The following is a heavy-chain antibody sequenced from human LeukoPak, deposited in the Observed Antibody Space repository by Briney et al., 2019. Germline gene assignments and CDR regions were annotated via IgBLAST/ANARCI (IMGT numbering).Heavy chain of an antibody. D-gene: IGHD3-3*01. CDR1: GGSFSGYY. CDR3: ARGGRRAVFGGWFDP. J-gene: IGHJ5*02. V-gene: IGHV4-34*01. Sequence: PSQTLSLTCAVSGGSFSGYYWSWIRQPPGKGLEWIGEINHSGSTNYNPSLKSRVTISVDTSKNQFSLKLSSVTAADTAVYYCARGGRRAVFGGWFDPWGQGTLVTVSS. CDR2: INHSGST.